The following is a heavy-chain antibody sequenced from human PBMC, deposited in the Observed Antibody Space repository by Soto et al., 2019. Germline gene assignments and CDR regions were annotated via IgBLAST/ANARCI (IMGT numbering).Heavy chain of an antibody. CDR3: ARVSRYYDFWSGYRKNNWFDP. CDR2: ISAYNGNT. Sequence: ASVKVSCKASGYTFTSYGISWVRQAPGQGLEWMGWISAYNGNTNYAQKLQGRVTMTTDTSTSTAYMELRSLRSDDTAVYYCARVSRYYDFWSGYRKNNWFDPWGQGTLVTVSS. D-gene: IGHD3-3*01. CDR1: GYTFTSYG. J-gene: IGHJ5*02. V-gene: IGHV1-18*01.